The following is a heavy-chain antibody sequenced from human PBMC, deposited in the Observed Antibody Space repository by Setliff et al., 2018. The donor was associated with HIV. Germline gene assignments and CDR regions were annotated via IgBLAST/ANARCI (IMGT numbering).Heavy chain of an antibody. J-gene: IGHJ4*02. V-gene: IGHV1-2*02. CDR1: GYTFTDYI. Sequence: ASVKVSCKSSGYTFTDYIMHWVRQAPGQGLEWMGWISPDNANTRISQRFQGSVTMTRDRSINTAYMEFSGLTADDTAVYYCARQLSNSFDYWGQGTLVTVSS. CDR2: ISPDNANT. D-gene: IGHD1-1*01. CDR3: ARQLSNSFDY.